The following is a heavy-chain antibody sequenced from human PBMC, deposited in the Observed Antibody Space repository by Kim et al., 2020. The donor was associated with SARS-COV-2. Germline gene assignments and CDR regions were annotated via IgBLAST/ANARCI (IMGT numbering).Heavy chain of an antibody. CDR3: ARGRPLGLFGYFDY. CDR1: GGTFSSYA. CDR2: IIPIFGTA. V-gene: IGHV1-69*13. J-gene: IGHJ4*02. D-gene: IGHD3-10*02. Sequence: SSVKVSCKASGGTFSSYAISWVRQAPGQGLEWMGGIIPIFGTANYAQKFQGRVTITADESTSTAYMELSSLRSEDTAVYYCARGRPLGLFGYFDYWGQGTLVTVSS.